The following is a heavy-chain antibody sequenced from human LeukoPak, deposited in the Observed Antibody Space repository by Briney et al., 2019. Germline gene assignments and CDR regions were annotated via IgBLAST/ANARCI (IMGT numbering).Heavy chain of an antibody. Sequence: GGSLRLSCAASRFTFSSYAMSWVRQAPGKGLEWVSAISGSGGSTYYADSVKGRFTISRDNSKNTLYLQMNSLRAEDTAVYYCAKVRRGVGAAQFDYWGQGTLVTVSS. CDR3: AKVRRGVGAAQFDY. CDR2: ISGSGGST. D-gene: IGHD1-26*01. J-gene: IGHJ4*02. V-gene: IGHV3-23*01. CDR1: RFTFSSYA.